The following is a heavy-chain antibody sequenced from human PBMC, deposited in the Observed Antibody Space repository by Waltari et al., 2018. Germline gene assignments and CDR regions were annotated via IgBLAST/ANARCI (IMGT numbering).Heavy chain of an antibody. CDR1: GFSLSTSGVG. D-gene: IGHD4-17*01. Sequence: QITLKESGPTLVKPTQTLTLTCTFSGFSLSTSGVGVGWIRQPPGKALEWLTLIYWTDTKRYSPSLKSRLTVTQDTSKNQVVLTMANVDTVDTAKYYCAHRRSDYGDYGHGAFDVWGQGTMVTVSS. J-gene: IGHJ3*01. V-gene: IGHV2-5*01. CDR3: AHRRSDYGDYGHGAFDV. CDR2: IYWTDTK.